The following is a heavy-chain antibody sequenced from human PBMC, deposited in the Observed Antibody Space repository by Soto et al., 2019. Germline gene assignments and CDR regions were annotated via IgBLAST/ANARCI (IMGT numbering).Heavy chain of an antibody. V-gene: IGHV3-33*01. Sequence: QVQLVESGGGVVQPGRSLRLSCAASGFSFSTYGMHWVRQAPGKGLEWVATIWDDGSNKYYTDSVKGRFTISRDNSKNTLYLHMNSLRVEDTAIYFCAGRMPAEGTGGVDYWGQGTLVTVSS. J-gene: IGHJ4*02. D-gene: IGHD1-1*01. CDR2: IWDDGSNK. CDR3: AGRMPAEGTGGVDY. CDR1: GFSFSTYG.